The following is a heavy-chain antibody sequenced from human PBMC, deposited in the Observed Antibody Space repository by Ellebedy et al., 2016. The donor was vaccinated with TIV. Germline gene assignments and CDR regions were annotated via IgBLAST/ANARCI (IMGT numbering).Heavy chain of an antibody. J-gene: IGHJ4*02. V-gene: IGHV1-46*04. Sequence: AASVKVSCKASGYTFTTYNMHWVRQAPGQGLEWMGIINPNGGGTSYTQKLQGRVTMTGDTSTSTVYMELTSLRSEDTAVYYCAKGTGRWSFDNWGQGTLVTVSS. D-gene: IGHD2-15*01. CDR2: INPNGGGT. CDR1: GYTFTTYN. CDR3: AKGTGRWSFDN.